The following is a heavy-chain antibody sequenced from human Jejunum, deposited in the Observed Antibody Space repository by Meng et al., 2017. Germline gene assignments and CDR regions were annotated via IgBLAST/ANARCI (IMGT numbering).Heavy chain of an antibody. CDR3: TTDRVGVTLLQFHH. V-gene: IGHV3-15*01. CDR1: GFTFSNVW. D-gene: IGHD1-26*01. CDR2: IKTETEGGTT. J-gene: IGHJ1*01. Sequence: ESLKISCAASGFTFSNVWMSWVRQAPGKGLEWVGRIKTETEGGTTDYDVPVKGRFSISRDDSKNTLYLQMDSLKTEDTAVYYCTTDRVGVTLLQFHHWGQGTLVTVSS.